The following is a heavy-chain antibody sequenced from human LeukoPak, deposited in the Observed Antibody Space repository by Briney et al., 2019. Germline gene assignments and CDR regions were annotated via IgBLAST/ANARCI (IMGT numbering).Heavy chain of an antibody. CDR3: ARENCGGDCYSSPFDY. V-gene: IGHV1-18*01. J-gene: IGHJ4*02. CDR2: ISAYNGNT. Sequence: ASVKVSCKASGYTFTSYGISWVRQAPGQGLEWMGWISAYNGNTNYAQKLQGRVTMTTDTSTSTAYMELRSLTSDDTAVYYCARENCGGDCYSSPFDYWCQGTLATVSS. CDR1: GYTFTSYG. D-gene: IGHD2-21*02.